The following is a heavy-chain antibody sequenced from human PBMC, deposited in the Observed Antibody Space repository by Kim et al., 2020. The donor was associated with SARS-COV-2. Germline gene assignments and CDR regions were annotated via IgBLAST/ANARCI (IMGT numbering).Heavy chain of an antibody. CDR2: ISSSGSTI. Sequence: GGSLRLSCAASGFTFSSYEMNWVRQAPGKGLEWVSYISSSGSTIYYADSVKGRFTISRDNAKNSLYLQMNSLRAEDTAVYYCARARVMVRGVPDYWGQGTLVTVSS. V-gene: IGHV3-48*03. D-gene: IGHD3-10*01. CDR3: ARARVMVRGVPDY. J-gene: IGHJ4*02. CDR1: GFTFSSYE.